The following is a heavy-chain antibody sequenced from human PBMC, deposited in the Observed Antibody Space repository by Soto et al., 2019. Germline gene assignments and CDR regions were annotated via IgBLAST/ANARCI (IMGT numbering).Heavy chain of an antibody. CDR3: ARHPVIVGATLFDY. CDR1: GDSISSSSYY. V-gene: IGHV4-39*01. CDR2: IYYSGST. D-gene: IGHD1-26*01. J-gene: IGHJ4*02. Sequence: PSETLSLTCTVSGDSISSSSYYWGWIRQPPGKGLEWIGSIYYSGSTYYNPSLKSRVTISVDASKNQFSLKLSSVTAADTAVYYCARHPVIVGATLFDYWGQGTRVTVSS.